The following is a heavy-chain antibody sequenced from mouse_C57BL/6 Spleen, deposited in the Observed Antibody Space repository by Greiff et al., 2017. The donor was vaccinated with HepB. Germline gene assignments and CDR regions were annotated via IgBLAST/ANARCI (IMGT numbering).Heavy chain of an antibody. CDR2: ISGGGGNT. CDR1: GFTFSSYT. CDR3: ATLLRSYAMDY. V-gene: IGHV5-9*01. J-gene: IGHJ4*01. Sequence: EVQGVESGGGLVKPGGSLKLSCAASGFTFSSYTMSWVRQTPEKRLEWVATISGGGGNTYYPDSVKGRFTISRDNAKNTLYLQMSSLRSEDTALYYCATLLRSYAMDYWGQGTSVTVSS. D-gene: IGHD1-1*01.